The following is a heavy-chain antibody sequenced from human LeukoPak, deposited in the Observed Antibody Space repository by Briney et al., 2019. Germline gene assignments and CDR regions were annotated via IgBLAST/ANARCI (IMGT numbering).Heavy chain of an antibody. V-gene: IGHV3-30*18. CDR1: GFTFSSYG. J-gene: IGHJ4*02. CDR3: AKDAGYSSGWLSFDY. CDR2: ISYDGSNK. D-gene: IGHD6-19*01. Sequence: PGRSLRLSCAASGFTFSSYGMHWVRQAPGKGLEWVAVISYDGSNKYYADSLKGRFTISRDNSKNTLYLQMNSLRAEDTAVYYCAKDAGYSSGWLSFDYWGQGTLVTVSS.